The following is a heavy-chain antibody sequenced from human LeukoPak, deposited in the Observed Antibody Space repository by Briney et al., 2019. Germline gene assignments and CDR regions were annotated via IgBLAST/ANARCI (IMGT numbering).Heavy chain of an antibody. CDR3: ARDQRYDTGWSGAPALSVGWLDP. D-gene: IGHD6-19*01. Sequence: GGSLRLSCAGSGFTFSNYEMNWVRQAPGKGLEWVSYISSSGTTMYYADSVKGRFTISRDNAKNSLFLQMNSLRAEDTAVYYCARDQRYDTGWSGAPALSVGWLDPWGQGTLVTVSS. CDR2: ISSSGTTM. V-gene: IGHV3-48*03. J-gene: IGHJ5*02. CDR1: GFTFSNYE.